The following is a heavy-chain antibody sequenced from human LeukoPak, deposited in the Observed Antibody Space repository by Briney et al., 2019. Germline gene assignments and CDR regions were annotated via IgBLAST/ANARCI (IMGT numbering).Heavy chain of an antibody. D-gene: IGHD3-22*01. Sequence: ETLSLTCTVSGGSISSYYWSWIRQPPGKGLEWVSAMSSSDDGRYYAASVRGRFTISRDTSRSTLYLQMNSLRAEDTAVYYCAGLPAYYYDTSGLYFDYWGQGTLVTVSS. CDR1: GGSISSYY. CDR3: AGLPAYYYDTSGLYFDY. J-gene: IGHJ4*02. CDR2: MSSSDDGR. V-gene: IGHV3-23*01.